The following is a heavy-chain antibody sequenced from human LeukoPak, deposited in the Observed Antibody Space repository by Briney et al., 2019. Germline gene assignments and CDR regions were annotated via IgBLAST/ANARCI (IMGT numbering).Heavy chain of an antibody. CDR2: IIPIFGTA. Sequence: ASVKVSCKASGYTFTSRGISWVRQAPGQGLEWMGGIIPIFGTANYAQKFQGRVTITADESTSTAYMELSSLRSEDTAVYYCATVDIVAAILNWGQGTLVTVSS. D-gene: IGHD5-12*01. CDR1: GYTFTSRG. CDR3: ATVDIVAAILN. V-gene: IGHV1-69*13. J-gene: IGHJ4*02.